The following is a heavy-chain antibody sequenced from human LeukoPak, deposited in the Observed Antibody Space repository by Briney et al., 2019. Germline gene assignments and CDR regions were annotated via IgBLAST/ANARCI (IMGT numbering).Heavy chain of an antibody. CDR2: IYSGGST. V-gene: IGHV3-53*01. Sequence: GGSLRLSCAASGFTVSSNYMSWVRQAPGKGLEWVSVIYSGGSTYYADSVKGRFTISRDNSKNTLYLQMNSLRAEDTAVYYCARVFGSFAFDYWGQGTLVTVSS. CDR1: GFTVSSNY. J-gene: IGHJ4*02. CDR3: ARVFGSFAFDY. D-gene: IGHD3-10*01.